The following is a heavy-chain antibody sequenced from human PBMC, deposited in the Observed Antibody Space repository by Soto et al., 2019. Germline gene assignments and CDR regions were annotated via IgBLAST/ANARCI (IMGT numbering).Heavy chain of an antibody. CDR3: ARDLRSTDYFFDL. CDR2: INGYNGDA. V-gene: IGHV1-18*01. J-gene: IGHJ2*01. Sequence: QVQLVQSGGEVKNPGASVKVSCKASGYTFSNYGISWVRQAPGQGREWMGWINGYNGDANYAQNLQGRVTVTTDTSTNTVYMEVRSLRFDDTAVYYCARDLRSTDYFFDLWGRGTLVIVSS. D-gene: IGHD2-2*01. CDR1: GYTFSNYG.